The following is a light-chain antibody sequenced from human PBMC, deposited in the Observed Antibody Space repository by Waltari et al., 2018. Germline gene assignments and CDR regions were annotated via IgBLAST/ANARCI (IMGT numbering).Light chain of an antibody. CDR1: SSNIGAGYD. J-gene: IGLJ1*01. CDR2: GKI. V-gene: IGLV1-40*01. CDR3: QSYEDSLTGRV. Sequence: QSVLTQPPSVSGAPGQRVTIPCTGSSSNIGAGYDVQWYQQVPGKAPKLLIDGKINRPSGVPDRCSGSKSGTSASLAITWLQAEDEADYYCQSYEDSLTGRVFGTGTKVTVL.